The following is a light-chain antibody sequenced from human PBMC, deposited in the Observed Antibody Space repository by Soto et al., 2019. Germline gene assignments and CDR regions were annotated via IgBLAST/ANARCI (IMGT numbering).Light chain of an antibody. Sequence: QSALTQPASVSGSPGQSIAISCTGTSSDVGGYNFVSWYQQHPGKAPKLMIYEVSNRPSGVSNRFSGSKSGNTASLTISGLQAEDEADYYCSSYTNNNTPPWVFGGGTKLTVL. V-gene: IGLV2-14*01. CDR3: SSYTNNNTPPWV. J-gene: IGLJ3*02. CDR1: SSDVGGYNF. CDR2: EVS.